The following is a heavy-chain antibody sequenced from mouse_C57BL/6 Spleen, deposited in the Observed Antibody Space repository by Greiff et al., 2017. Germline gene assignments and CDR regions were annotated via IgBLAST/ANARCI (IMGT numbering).Heavy chain of an antibody. D-gene: IGHD2-4*01. CDR3: ARGRLPAWFAY. CDR2: ISYDGSN. J-gene: IGHJ3*01. CDR1: GYSITSGYY. Sequence: EVKLMESGPGLVKPSQSLSLTCSVTGYSITSGYYWNWIRQFPGNKLEWMGYISYDGSNNYNPSLKNRISITRDTSKNQFFLKLNSVTTEDTATXYGARGRLPAWFAYWGQGTLVTVSA. V-gene: IGHV3-6*01.